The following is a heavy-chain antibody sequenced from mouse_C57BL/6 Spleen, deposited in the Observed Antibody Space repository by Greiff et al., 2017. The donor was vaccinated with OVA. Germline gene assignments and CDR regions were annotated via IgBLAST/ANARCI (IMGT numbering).Heavy chain of an antibody. CDR2: IDPSDSET. J-gene: IGHJ2*01. D-gene: IGHD4-1*01. V-gene: IGHV1-52*01. CDR3: ARSNWDVYYFDY. Sequence: QVQLKQPGAELVRPGSSVKLSCKASGYTFTSYWMHWVKQRPIQGLELIGNIDPSDSETHYNQKFKDKATLTVDKSSSTAYMQLSSLTSEDSAVYYCARSNWDVYYFDYWGQGTTLTVSS. CDR1: GYTFTSYW.